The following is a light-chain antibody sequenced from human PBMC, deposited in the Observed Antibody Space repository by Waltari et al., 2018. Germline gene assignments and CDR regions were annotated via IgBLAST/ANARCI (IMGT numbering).Light chain of an antibody. Sequence: EILMTQSPATLSVSPGERVALSCRASQSISNYLAWYQQKPGQAPRLPIYGASSRTTGIPARFSGSGSGTEFTLTISSLQSEDFAVYYCQQYNSWPDTFGQGTELEI. CDR3: QQYNSWPDT. CDR1: QSISNY. V-gene: IGKV3-15*01. CDR2: GAS. J-gene: IGKJ2*01.